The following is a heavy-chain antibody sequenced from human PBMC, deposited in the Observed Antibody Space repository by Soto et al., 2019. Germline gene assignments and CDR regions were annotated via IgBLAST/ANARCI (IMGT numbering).Heavy chain of an antibody. V-gene: IGHV6-1*01. J-gene: IGHJ4*02. CDR3: ARVGAGSGWYYFDY. D-gene: IGHD6-19*01. CDR2: TYYRSKWYN. Sequence: SPTLSLPCAISGDSVSRNSAAWNWIRQSPSRGLEWLGRTYYRSKWYNDYAVSVKSRITINPDTSKNQFSLQLNSVTPEDTAVYYCARVGAGSGWYYFDYWGQGTLVTVSS. CDR1: GDSVSRNSAA.